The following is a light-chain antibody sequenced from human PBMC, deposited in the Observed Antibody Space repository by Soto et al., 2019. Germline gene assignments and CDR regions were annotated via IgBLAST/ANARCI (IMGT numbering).Light chain of an antibody. CDR3: SSYAHSTTFVI. Sequence: QAVVTQPASVSGSPGQSITISCTGTSSDVGDYDYVSWYQQHPGIAPKLMIFDVNNRPSGVSNRFSGSKSGNTASLTISGLQAEDEADYYCSSYAHSTTFVIFGGGTKLTVL. V-gene: IGLV2-14*01. CDR1: SSDVGDYDY. CDR2: DVN. J-gene: IGLJ2*01.